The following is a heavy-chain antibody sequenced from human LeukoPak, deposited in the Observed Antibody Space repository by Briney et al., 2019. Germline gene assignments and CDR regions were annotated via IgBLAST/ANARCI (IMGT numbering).Heavy chain of an antibody. Sequence: GGSLRLSCTLSGFTFDDFAMTWVRQAPGEGLEWVGFIRRKAYGGTPEYAASVKGRFTISIDDSTNTAFLQMNSLTIEDTGIYYCSRDSHGDNVFDYWGQGTLVTVSS. V-gene: IGHV3-49*04. CDR2: IRRKAYGGTP. CDR3: SRDSHGDNVFDY. D-gene: IGHD1-1*01. J-gene: IGHJ4*02. CDR1: GFTFDDFA.